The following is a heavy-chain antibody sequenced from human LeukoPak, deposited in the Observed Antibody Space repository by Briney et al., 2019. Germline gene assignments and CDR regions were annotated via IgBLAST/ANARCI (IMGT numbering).Heavy chain of an antibody. V-gene: IGHV1-18*01. J-gene: IGHJ4*02. CDR2: ISAYNGNT. CDR3: ARDCSGSSCYWIH. Sequence: ASVKVSCKASGYTFSSYGISWVRQAPGQGLEWLGYISAYNGNTNYAQKVQGRITMTTDTSKSTAYMEMRSLRSDDTAVYYCARDCSGSSCYWIHWGQGTLVTVSS. D-gene: IGHD2-15*01. CDR1: GYTFSSYG.